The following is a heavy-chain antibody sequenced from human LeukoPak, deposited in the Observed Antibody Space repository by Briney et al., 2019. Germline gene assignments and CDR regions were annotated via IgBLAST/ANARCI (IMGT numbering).Heavy chain of an antibody. CDR3: ARDQGYYDSRRDPNWFDP. Sequence: PSETLSLTCTVSGASITSFYWSWIRQPAGKGLEWIGHIYTSGNTNYNPSLKSRVPMSVDTSKNQFSLKLSSVTAADTAVYYCARDQGYYDSRRDPNWFDPWGQGTLVTVSS. CDR1: GASITSFY. D-gene: IGHD3-22*01. CDR2: IYTSGNT. V-gene: IGHV4-4*07. J-gene: IGHJ5*02.